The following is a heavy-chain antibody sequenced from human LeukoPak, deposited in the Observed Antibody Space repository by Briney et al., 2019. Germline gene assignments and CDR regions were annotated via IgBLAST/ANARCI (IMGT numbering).Heavy chain of an antibody. CDR2: ILYDKRNK. D-gene: IGHD3-10*01. Sequence: GGPLRLLCAASGFTFRIYGKLGLPHARGEALVGVGVILYDKRNKYYTDSVKGRYTICRDISKNTLYLQMNSLRAGDTAVYYCAKDLEVRGPTIGWFDPWGQGTLVSVPS. CDR1: GFTFRIYG. J-gene: IGHJ5*02. V-gene: IGHV3-30*18. CDR3: AKDLEVRGPTIGWFDP.